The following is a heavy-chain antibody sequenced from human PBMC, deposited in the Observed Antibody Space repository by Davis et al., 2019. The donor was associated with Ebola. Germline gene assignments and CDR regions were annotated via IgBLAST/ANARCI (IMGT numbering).Heavy chain of an antibody. J-gene: IGHJ4*02. D-gene: IGHD6-19*01. CDR3: AGDSSGWYYFDY. Sequence: SVQVSCKASAYTFTNYGISWVRQAPGQRLEWMGGIIPIFGTANYAQKFQGRVTITRNTSASTAYMELSSLGSEDTAVYYCAGDSSGWYYFDYWGQGTLVTVSS. V-gene: IGHV1-69*05. CDR2: IIPIFGTA. CDR1: AYTFTNYG.